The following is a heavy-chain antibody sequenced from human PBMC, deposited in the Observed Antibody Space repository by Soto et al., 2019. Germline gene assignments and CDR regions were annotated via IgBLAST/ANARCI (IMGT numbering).Heavy chain of an antibody. J-gene: IGHJ6*02. CDR3: ARVGYSSTGTTLHFHGLDV. V-gene: IGHV1-46*01. Sequence: AAVKVSCKTSGYNFTSQYIHWVRQAPGQRLESMGIIYPRGGSTIYAQKFQGKVTMTRDKSTHTLYMELSSLRSEDTAIYYCARVGYSSTGTTLHFHGLDVWGQGTTVTVSS. CDR1: GYNFTSQY. CDR2: IYPRGGST. D-gene: IGHD3-22*01.